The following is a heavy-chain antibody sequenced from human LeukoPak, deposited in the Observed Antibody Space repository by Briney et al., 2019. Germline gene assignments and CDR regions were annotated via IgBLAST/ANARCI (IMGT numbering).Heavy chain of an antibody. Sequence: GGSLRLSCAASGFTFDDYAMHWVRQAPGKGLEWVSGISWNSGSTYYADSVKGRFTISRDNSKNTLYLQMNSLRADDTAVYYCAKGSDIFGYNAWGQGTLVTVSS. J-gene: IGHJ5*02. CDR3: AKGSDIFGYNA. D-gene: IGHD5-18*01. CDR1: GFTFDDYA. V-gene: IGHV3-23*01. CDR2: ISWNSGST.